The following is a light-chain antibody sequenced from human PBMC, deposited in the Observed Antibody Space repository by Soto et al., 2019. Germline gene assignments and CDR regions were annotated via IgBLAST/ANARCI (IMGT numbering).Light chain of an antibody. CDR3: AAWDDSLSGPV. CDR1: SCNIGGNT. J-gene: IGLJ2*01. Sequence: QSVLTQPPSASGTPGQRVTISCSGSSCNIGGNTVNWYQQLPGTAPKLLIYSHDQRPSGVPDRFSGSKSGTSASLAISGLQSEDEADYYCAAWDDSLSGPVFGGGTKVTVL. CDR2: SHD. V-gene: IGLV1-44*01.